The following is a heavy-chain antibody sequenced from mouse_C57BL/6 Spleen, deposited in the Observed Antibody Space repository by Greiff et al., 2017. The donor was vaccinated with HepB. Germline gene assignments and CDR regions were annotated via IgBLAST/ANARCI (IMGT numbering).Heavy chain of an antibody. J-gene: IGHJ2*01. CDR3: ARGGYDGKNFDY. D-gene: IGHD2-2*01. Sequence: QVQLQQSGAELARPGASVKLSCKASGYTFTSYGISWVKQRTGQGLEWIGEIYPRSGNTYYNEKFKGKATLTADKSSSTAYMELRSLTSEDSAVYFCARGGYDGKNFDYWGQGTTLTVSS. V-gene: IGHV1-81*01. CDR1: GYTFTSYG. CDR2: IYPRSGNT.